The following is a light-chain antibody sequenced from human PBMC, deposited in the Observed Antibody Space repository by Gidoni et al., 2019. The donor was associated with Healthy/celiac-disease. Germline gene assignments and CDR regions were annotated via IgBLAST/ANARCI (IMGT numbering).Light chain of an antibody. CDR3: QQSYSTSAT. J-gene: IGKJ4*01. Sequence: DIQMTQSPSSLSASVGDRVTITCRASQSISSYLNWYQQKPGKATKLLIYAASSLQSGVPSRFSGSGSGTDFTLTISSLQPEDFATYYCQQSYSTSATFXGXTKVEIK. CDR2: AAS. V-gene: IGKV1-39*01. CDR1: QSISSY.